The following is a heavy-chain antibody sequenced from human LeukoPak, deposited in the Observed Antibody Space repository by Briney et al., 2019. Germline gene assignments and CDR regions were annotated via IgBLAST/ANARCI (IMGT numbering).Heavy chain of an antibody. CDR2: IYYSGST. CDR3: AGVVVAAYHREYYFDH. V-gene: IGHV4-59*01. D-gene: IGHD2-15*01. J-gene: IGHJ4*02. Sequence: PSETLSLTCTVSGGSISSYYWSWIRQPPGKGLEWIGYIYYSGSTNYNPSLKSRVTISVDTSKNQFSLKLSSVTAADTAVYYCAGVVVAAYHREYYFDHWGQGTLVTVSS. CDR1: GGSISSYY.